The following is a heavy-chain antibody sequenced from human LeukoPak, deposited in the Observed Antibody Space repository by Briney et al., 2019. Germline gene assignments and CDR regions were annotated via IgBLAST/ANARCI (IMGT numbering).Heavy chain of an antibody. D-gene: IGHD4-11*01. Sequence: SDTLSLTCAVSAYSISSSNWWAWIRQPPGKGPEWIGYIYYSGSTYYNPSLKSRVTISVDTSKNQFSLKLSSVTAADTAVYYCARVLGHYSNFDYWGQGTLVTVSS. V-gene: IGHV4-28*03. CDR2: IYYSGST. J-gene: IGHJ4*02. CDR1: AYSISSSNW. CDR3: ARVLGHYSNFDY.